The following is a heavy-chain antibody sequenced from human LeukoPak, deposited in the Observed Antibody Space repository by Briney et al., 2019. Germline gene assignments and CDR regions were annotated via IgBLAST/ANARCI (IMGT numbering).Heavy chain of an antibody. V-gene: IGHV3-23*01. J-gene: IGHJ4*02. D-gene: IGHD1-7*01. Sequence: GGSLRLSCAASGFTFSSYAMSWVRQAPGKGLEWVSAISGSGGSTYYADSVKGRFTISRDNSKNTLYLQMNSLRAEDTAVYYCAKAAFPGPSTGTTITAFDYWGQGTLVTVSS. CDR1: GFTFSSYA. CDR2: ISGSGGST. CDR3: AKAAFPGPSTGTTITAFDY.